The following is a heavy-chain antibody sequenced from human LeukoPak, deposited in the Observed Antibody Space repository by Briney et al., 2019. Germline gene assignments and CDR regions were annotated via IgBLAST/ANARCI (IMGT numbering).Heavy chain of an antibody. D-gene: IGHD1-26*01. Sequence: GASVKVSCKASGYTFTDYYIHWVRQAPGQGLEWMGWINPYSGGANPTQKFQGRVTMTRDTSISTAYMELSRLRSDDTAVYYCAIFPGIVGATPLRNDAFDIWGQGTMVTVSS. J-gene: IGHJ3*02. CDR1: GYTFTDYY. V-gene: IGHV1-2*02. CDR2: INPYSGGA. CDR3: AIFPGIVGATPLRNDAFDI.